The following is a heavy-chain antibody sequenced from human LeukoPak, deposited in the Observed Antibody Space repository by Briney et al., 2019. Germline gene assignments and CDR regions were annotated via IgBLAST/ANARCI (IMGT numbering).Heavy chain of an antibody. Sequence: SETLSLTCAVYGGSFSGYHGSWIRQPPGKGLEWIGEINHSGSTNYNPSLKSRVTISVDTSKNQFSLKLSSVTAADTAVYYCARATAFHYYDSSGYYKSWYFDLWGRGTLVTVSS. J-gene: IGHJ2*01. CDR1: GGSFSGYH. CDR2: INHSGST. V-gene: IGHV4-34*01. CDR3: ARATAFHYYDSSGYYKSWYFDL. D-gene: IGHD3-22*01.